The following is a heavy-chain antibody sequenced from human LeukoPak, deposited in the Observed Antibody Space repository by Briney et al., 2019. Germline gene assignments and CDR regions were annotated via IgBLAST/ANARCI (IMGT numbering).Heavy chain of an antibody. CDR3: ARDRISQQQLVNYFDY. J-gene: IGHJ4*02. V-gene: IGHV3-30*04. D-gene: IGHD6-13*01. CDR1: GFTFSSYA. Sequence: GGSLRLSCAASGFTFSSYAMHWVRQAPGKGLEWVAVISYDGSNKYYADSVKGRFTISRDNSKNTLYLQMNSLRAEDTAVYYCARDRISQQQLVNYFDYWGQGTLVTVSS. CDR2: ISYDGSNK.